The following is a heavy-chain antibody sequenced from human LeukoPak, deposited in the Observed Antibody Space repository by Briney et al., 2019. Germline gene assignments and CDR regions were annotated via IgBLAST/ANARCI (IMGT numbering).Heavy chain of an antibody. J-gene: IGHJ4*02. CDR3: AKRGVVIRVILVGFHKEAYYFES. V-gene: IGHV3-23*01. CDR1: GITLINYG. Sequence: GGSLGLSCAVSGITLINYGMTWVRQAPGKGLEWVAGISDSGGSTKYADSVKGRFTISRDNPKNTLYLQMNSLRAEDTAVYFCAKRGVVIRVILVGFHKEAYYFESWGQGALVTVSS. CDR2: ISDSGGST. D-gene: IGHD3/OR15-3a*01.